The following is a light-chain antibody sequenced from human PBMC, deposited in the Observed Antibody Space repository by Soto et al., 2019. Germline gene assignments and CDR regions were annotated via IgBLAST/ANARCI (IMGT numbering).Light chain of an antibody. Sequence: QSALTQPASVSGSPGQAITISCTGTSSDVGGYDSVSWYQQFPGKAPKLIIYEVFNRPSGVSNRFSGSKSDNTASLTISGRQAEDEADYYCTSYRSGSTPVVFGGGTKVTVL. CDR2: EVF. CDR1: SSDVGGYDS. J-gene: IGLJ2*01. V-gene: IGLV2-14*01. CDR3: TSYRSGSTPVV.